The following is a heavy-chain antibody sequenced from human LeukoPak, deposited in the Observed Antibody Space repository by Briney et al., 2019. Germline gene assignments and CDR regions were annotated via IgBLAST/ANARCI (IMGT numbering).Heavy chain of an antibody. V-gene: IGHV3-64*05. D-gene: IGHD2-2*01. CDR2: TGSNGGST. CDR1: GFTFSSYA. Sequence: GGSLRLSCSGSGFTFSSYAMHWVRQAPGKGLEYVSATGSNGGSTYYADSVKGRFTISRDNSKNMLYSQMSSLRAEDTAVYYCVKGYCSSTSCYGDYWGQGALVTVSS. CDR3: VKGYCSSTSCYGDY. J-gene: IGHJ4*02.